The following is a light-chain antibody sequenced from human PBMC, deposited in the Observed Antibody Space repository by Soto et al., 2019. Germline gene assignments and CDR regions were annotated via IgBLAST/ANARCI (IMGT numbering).Light chain of an antibody. V-gene: IGKV1-5*01. CDR3: QQYNSYSPRT. CDR1: QSIGNW. CDR2: DAS. Sequence: DVQFTQSPPTLSAXXXXXXXXXXXASQSIGNWLAWYQQKPGKAPKLLIYDASTLENGVPSRFSGSASGTDFTLTISSLQPYDFATYYCQQYNSYSPRTFGQGTKVDIK. J-gene: IGKJ1*01.